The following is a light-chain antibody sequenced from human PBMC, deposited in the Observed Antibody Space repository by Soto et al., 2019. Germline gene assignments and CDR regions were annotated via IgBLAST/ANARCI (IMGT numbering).Light chain of an antibody. Sequence: QSVLTQPASVSGSPGQSITISCTGTSSDFGGYNFVSWYQHHPGKAPKLMIYEVNNRPSGVSNRFSGSKSGNTASLTISGLQAEDEAEYYCSSYTTTSTPFVFGTGTKVTVL. J-gene: IGLJ1*01. CDR3: SSYTTTSTPFV. V-gene: IGLV2-14*01. CDR1: SSDFGGYNF. CDR2: EVN.